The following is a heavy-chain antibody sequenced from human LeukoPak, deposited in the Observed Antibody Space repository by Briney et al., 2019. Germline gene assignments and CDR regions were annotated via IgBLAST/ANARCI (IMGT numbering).Heavy chain of an antibody. V-gene: IGHV4-4*07. Sequence: SETLSLTCTVSGVSISSYYWSWIRQPAGKGLEWIGRIHTSGSTNYNPSLKSRVTMSVDTSKNQFSLKLSSVTAADTAVYYCARDQYYCDSSGYYSFDYWGQGTLVTVSS. J-gene: IGHJ4*02. CDR2: IHTSGST. CDR3: ARDQYYCDSSGYYSFDY. CDR1: GVSISSYY. D-gene: IGHD3-22*01.